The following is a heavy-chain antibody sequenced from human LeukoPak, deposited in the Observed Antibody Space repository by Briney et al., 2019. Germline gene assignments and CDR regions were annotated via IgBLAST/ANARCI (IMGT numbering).Heavy chain of an antibody. CDR1: GGSISSSSYY. CDR3: ARLPWRSSSGYFDY. D-gene: IGHD6-6*01. Sequence: SETLSLTCTVSGGSISSSSYYWGWIRQPAGRGLEWIGRIYTSGSTTFNPSLKSRVTISVDTSKNQFSLKLSSVTAADTAVYYCARLPWRSSSGYFDYWGQGTLVTVSS. J-gene: IGHJ4*02. CDR2: IYTSGST. V-gene: IGHV4-61*02.